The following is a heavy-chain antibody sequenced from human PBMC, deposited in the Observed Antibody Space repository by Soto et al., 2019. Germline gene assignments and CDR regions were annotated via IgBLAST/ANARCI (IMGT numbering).Heavy chain of an antibody. CDR1: GFTFSSYS. D-gene: IGHD3-22*01. J-gene: IGHJ4*02. V-gene: IGHV3-30*04. CDR2: ISYEGSIK. CDR3: ARGPEGYYDSSGPIDY. Sequence: GGSLRLSCAASGFTFSSYSIHWVRQAPGKRLEWVAVISYEGSIKYYADSVKGRFTISRDNSKNTLYLQMNSLRAEDTAVYYCARGPEGYYDSSGPIDYWGQGTLVTASS.